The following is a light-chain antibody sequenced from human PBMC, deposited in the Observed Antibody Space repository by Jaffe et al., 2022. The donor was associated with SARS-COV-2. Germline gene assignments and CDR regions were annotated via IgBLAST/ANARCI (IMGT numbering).Light chain of an antibody. CDR3: QQYNNWPLT. J-gene: IGKJ3*01. Sequence: EIVMTQSAATLSVSPGQRVTLSCRASQSVVRNLAWYQQKPGQAPRLLIYGASTRATGVPDRFSGSGSGAEFTLTINSLQSEDFAVYYCQQYNNWPLTFGPGTKVDIK. CDR1: QSVVRN. V-gene: IGKV3-15*01. CDR2: GAS.